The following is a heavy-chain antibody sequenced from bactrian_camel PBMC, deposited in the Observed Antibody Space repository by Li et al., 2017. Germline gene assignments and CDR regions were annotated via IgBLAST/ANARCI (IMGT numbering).Heavy chain of an antibody. Sequence: VQLVESGGGLVQPGGSLRLSCAASGFTFSSAYGTWVRQAPGKGLEWVSTIWTNGGSTYYADPVKGRFTISEDNAKNTLYLRMDSLKPEDTAVYYCARSYYGDYGVPINWGQGTQVTVS. D-gene: IGHD4*01. J-gene: IGHJ4*01. CDR2: IWTNGGST. CDR3: ARSYYGDYGVPIN. V-gene: IGHV3-2*01. CDR1: GFTFSSAY.